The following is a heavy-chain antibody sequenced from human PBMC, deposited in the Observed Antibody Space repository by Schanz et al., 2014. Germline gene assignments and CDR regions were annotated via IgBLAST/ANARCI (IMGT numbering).Heavy chain of an antibody. CDR1: GFTFSNHA. Sequence: VHLLESGGGLVQPGGSLRLSCAASGFTFSNHALSWVRQAPGKGLEWVALIWYDGSNKYYAESVKGRFTISRDNANNSLFPRMNSLRAEDTAVYYCASDYNYFETEAPWGQGTLVTVSS. V-gene: IGHV3-33*08. J-gene: IGHJ5*02. D-gene: IGHD3-16*01. CDR2: IWYDGSNK. CDR3: ASDYNYFETEAP.